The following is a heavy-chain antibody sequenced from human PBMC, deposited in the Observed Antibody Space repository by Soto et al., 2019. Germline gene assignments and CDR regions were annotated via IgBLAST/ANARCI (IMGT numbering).Heavy chain of an antibody. Sequence: GSLRLSCAASGFNFENFGMRRVRQDPGKGLEWISSISGSGLKKYYSDSVKVRFTISRDNSKSTVYLELNNLRAEDTAVYHCAKNQGVELVPLATVDWFDPWGQPSVLTVSS. D-gene: IGHD1-26*01. CDR3: AKNQGVELVPLATVDWFDP. V-gene: IGHV3-23*01. J-gene: IGHJ5*02. CDR1: GFNFENFG. CDR2: ISGSGLKK.